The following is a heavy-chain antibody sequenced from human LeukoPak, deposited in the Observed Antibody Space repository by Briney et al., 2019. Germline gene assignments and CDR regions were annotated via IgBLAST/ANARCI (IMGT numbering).Heavy chain of an antibody. CDR3: ARDQGSYGSGSYYDY. D-gene: IGHD3-10*01. CDR1: GFTFSSYS. J-gene: IGHJ4*02. CDR2: ISSSSSYI. Sequence: GGSLRLSCAASGFTFSSYSMNWVRQAPGKGLEWVSSISSSSSYIYYADSVKGRLTISRDNAKNSLYLQMNSLRAEDTAVYYCARDQGSYGSGSYYDYWGQETLVTVSS. V-gene: IGHV3-21*01.